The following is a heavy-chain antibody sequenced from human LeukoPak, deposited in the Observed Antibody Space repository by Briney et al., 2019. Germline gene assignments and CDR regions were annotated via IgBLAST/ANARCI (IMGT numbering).Heavy chain of an antibody. CDR2: MYYSGST. Sequence: SETLSLTCTVSGGSISSYYWSWIRQPPGKGLEWIGYMYYSGSTTYNPSLKSRVTISVDTSKNQFSLKLSSVTAADTAVYYCARLGYQLLPTLDYWGQGTLVTVSS. D-gene: IGHD2-2*01. V-gene: IGHV4-59*08. CDR3: ARLGYQLLPTLDY. J-gene: IGHJ4*02. CDR1: GGSISSYY.